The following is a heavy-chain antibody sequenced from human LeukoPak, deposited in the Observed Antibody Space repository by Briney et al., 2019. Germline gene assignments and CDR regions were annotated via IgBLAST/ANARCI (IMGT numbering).Heavy chain of an antibody. J-gene: IGHJ3*02. Sequence: GASVKVSCKASGYTFTSYDINWVRQATGQGLEWMGWMNPNSGNTGYAQKFQGRVTMTRNTSISTAYMELSSLRSEDTAVYYCARARALGYSGYDWPADAFDIWGQGTMVTVSS. V-gene: IGHV1-8*01. D-gene: IGHD5-12*01. CDR1: GYTFTSYD. CDR3: ARARALGYSGYDWPADAFDI. CDR2: MNPNSGNT.